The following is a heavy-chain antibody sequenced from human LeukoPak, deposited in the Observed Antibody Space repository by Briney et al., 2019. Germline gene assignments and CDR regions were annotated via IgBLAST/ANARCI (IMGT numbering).Heavy chain of an antibody. CDR1: GYSFTSYW. CDR3: ARHPYSSSWRYYFDY. Sequence: PGESLKISCKGSGYSFTSYWIGWVRQMPGKGLEWMGIIYPGDSDTRYSPSFQGQVTISADKSISTAYLQWSSLKASDTAMYYCARHPYSSSWRYYFDYWGQGTLVTVSS. J-gene: IGHJ4*02. D-gene: IGHD6-13*01. CDR2: IYPGDSDT. V-gene: IGHV5-51*01.